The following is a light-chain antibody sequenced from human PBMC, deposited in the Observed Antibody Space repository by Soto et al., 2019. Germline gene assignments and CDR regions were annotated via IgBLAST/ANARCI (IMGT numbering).Light chain of an antibody. Sequence: EIVMTQSPATLSVSPGERATLSCRASQSVSSNLAWYQQKPGQAPRLLIYGASTRATGIPARFSGSGSGTEFTLTISRLEPEDFAVYYCQQLDNSQWTFGQGSKVEIK. CDR3: QQLDNSQWT. CDR2: GAS. CDR1: QSVSSN. V-gene: IGKV3-15*01. J-gene: IGKJ1*01.